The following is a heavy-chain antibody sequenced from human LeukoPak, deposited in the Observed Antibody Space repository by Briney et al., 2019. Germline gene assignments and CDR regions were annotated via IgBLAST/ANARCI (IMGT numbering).Heavy chain of an antibody. CDR3: ARGIWSRTVSSYYFDY. CDR2: INAGNGDI. CDR1: GYTLISST. J-gene: IGHJ4*02. V-gene: IGHV1-3*01. Sequence: ASVMVSCKASGYTLISSTMHWVRQAPGQRLEWMGWINAGNGDIRYSQRLQGRVTITRDTSASTVYMEVTSLRSEDTAVYYCARGIWSRTVSSYYFDYWGQGTLVTVSS. D-gene: IGHD3-3*01.